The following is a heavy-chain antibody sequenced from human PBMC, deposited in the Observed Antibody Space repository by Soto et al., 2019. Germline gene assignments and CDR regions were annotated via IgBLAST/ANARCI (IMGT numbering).Heavy chain of an antibody. J-gene: IGHJ4*02. CDR3: ARSATAFVYYYDSSGYYSD. CDR2: INPSGGST. CDR1: GYTFTSYY. Sequence: ASVKVSCKASGYTFTSYYMHWVRQAPGQGLEWMGIINPSGGSTSYAQKFQGRVTMTRDTSTSTVYMELSSLRSEDTAVYYCARSATAFVYYYDSSGYYSDWGQGTLVTVSS. D-gene: IGHD3-22*01. V-gene: IGHV1-46*01.